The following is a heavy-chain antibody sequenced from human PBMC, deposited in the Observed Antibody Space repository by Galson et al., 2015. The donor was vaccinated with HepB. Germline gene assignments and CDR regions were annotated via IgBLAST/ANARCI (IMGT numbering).Heavy chain of an antibody. D-gene: IGHD2-21*02. CDR3: AKGDWMDV. J-gene: IGHJ6*02. CDR2: ITPSADRT. Sequence: SLRLSCAGSGFTFGSSPMTWVRQAPGKGLDWVSAITPSADRTFYADSVRGRFTISRDNSRNTLYLQMNSLRAEDTAVYFCAKGDWMDVWGQGITVTVSS. V-gene: IGHV3-23*01. CDR1: GFTFGSSP.